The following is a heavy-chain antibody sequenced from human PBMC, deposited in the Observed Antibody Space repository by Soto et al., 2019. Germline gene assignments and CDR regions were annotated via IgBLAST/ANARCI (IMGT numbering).Heavy chain of an antibody. J-gene: IGHJ4*02. CDR3: AIAVARPGGGSDY. CDR2: ISSSTNTI. V-gene: IGHV3-48*01. Sequence: EVQLVASGGALVQPGGSLSLSCAASGFTFSIYSLNWVRQAPGKGLEWMSYISSSTNTIYYADSVRCRFTISRDSAKLYLQMNSLRAEDTAVYYFAIAVARPGGGSDYWGQGTRVPVSS. D-gene: IGHD2-15*01. CDR1: GFTFSIYS.